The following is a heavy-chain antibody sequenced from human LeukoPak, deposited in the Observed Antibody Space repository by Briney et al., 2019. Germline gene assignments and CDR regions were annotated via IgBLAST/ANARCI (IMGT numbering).Heavy chain of an antibody. Sequence: GESLKISCKGSGYSFTSYWIGWVRQMPGKGLEWMGTIYPGDSDTRYSPSFQGQVTISADKSISTAYLQWSSLKASDTAMYYCARRRLGYCSSTSCHNWFDPWGQGTLVTVSS. D-gene: IGHD2-2*01. CDR1: GYSFTSYW. J-gene: IGHJ5*02. V-gene: IGHV5-51*01. CDR2: IYPGDSDT. CDR3: ARRRLGYCSSTSCHNWFDP.